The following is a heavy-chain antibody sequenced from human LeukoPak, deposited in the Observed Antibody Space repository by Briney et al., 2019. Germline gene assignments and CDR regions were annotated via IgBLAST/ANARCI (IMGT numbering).Heavy chain of an antibody. J-gene: IGHJ3*02. CDR1: GGSFSGYY. Sequence: SETLSLTCAVYGGSFSGYYWSWIRQPPGKGLEWIGEINHSGSTNYNPPLKSRVTISVDTSKNQFSLKLSSVTAADTAVYYCARSPRITMIVVVLMEAFDIWGQGTMVTVSS. CDR3: ARSPRITMIVVVLMEAFDI. D-gene: IGHD3-22*01. CDR2: INHSGST. V-gene: IGHV4-34*01.